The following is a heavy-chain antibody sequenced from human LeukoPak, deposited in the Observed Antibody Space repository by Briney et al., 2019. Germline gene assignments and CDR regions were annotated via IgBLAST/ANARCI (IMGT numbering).Heavy chain of an antibody. CDR3: ARDAPDYGDLDY. Sequence: ASVKVSCKASGYTFTSYYMHWVRQAPGQGLEWMRIINPSGGSTSYAQKFQGRVTMTRDTSTSTVYMELSSLRSEDTAVYYCARDAPDYGDLDYWGQGTLVTVSS. D-gene: IGHD4-17*01. CDR1: GYTFTSYY. J-gene: IGHJ4*02. V-gene: IGHV1-46*03. CDR2: INPSGGST.